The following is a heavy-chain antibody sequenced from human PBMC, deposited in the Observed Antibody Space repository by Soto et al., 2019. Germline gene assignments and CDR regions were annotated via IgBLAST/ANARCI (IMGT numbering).Heavy chain of an antibody. CDR1: GGSISSGGYY. D-gene: IGHD3-10*01. CDR2: IYYSGST. Sequence: QVQLQESGPGLVKPSQTLSLTCTVSGGSISSGGYYWSWIRQHPGKGLEWIGYIYYSGSTYYNPSLKSRVTVAVDTSKNQFSLRLSSVTAADTAVYYCATYGSGSYKPTTFDYWGQGTLVTVSS. J-gene: IGHJ4*02. CDR3: ATYGSGSYKPTTFDY. V-gene: IGHV4-31*03.